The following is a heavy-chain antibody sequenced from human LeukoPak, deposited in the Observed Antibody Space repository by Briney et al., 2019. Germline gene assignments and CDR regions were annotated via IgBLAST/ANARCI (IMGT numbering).Heavy chain of an antibody. J-gene: IGHJ4*02. CDR1: GLTFSNYG. CDR2: IPYDGFNP. V-gene: IGHV3-30*03. Sequence: GRSLRLSCAASGLTFSNYGMHWVRQAPGKGLEWVAVIPYDGFNPYYADSVKGRFTISRDNSKNTLWLQMNSLRAEDTAVYYCARTFDNWGQGTLVTVSS. CDR3: ARTFDN.